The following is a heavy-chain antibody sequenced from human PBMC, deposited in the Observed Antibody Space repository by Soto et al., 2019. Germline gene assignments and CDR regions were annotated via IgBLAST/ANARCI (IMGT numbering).Heavy chain of an antibody. V-gene: IGHV4-59*13. CDR3: ARFGRVVPAARLDYYMDV. J-gene: IGHJ6*03. D-gene: IGHD2-2*01. CDR1: GGSISSYY. Sequence: SETLSLTCTVSGGSISSYYWSWIRQPPGKGLEWIGYIYYSGSTNYNPSLKSRVTISVDTSKNQFSLKLSSVTAADTAVYYCARFGRVVPAARLDYYMDVWGKGTTVTVSS. CDR2: IYYSGST.